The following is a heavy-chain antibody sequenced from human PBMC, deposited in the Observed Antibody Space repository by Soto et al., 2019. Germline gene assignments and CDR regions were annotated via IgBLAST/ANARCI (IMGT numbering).Heavy chain of an antibody. CDR2: ISSSSSYT. CDR1: GFTFSDYY. V-gene: IGHV3-11*06. Sequence: WGSLRLSCAASGFTFSDYYMSWICQAPGKGLEWVSYISSSSSYTNYADSVKGRFTISRDNAKNSLYLQMNSLRAEDTAVYYCARDIYDYVWGSYEDDAFDIWGQGTMVTVS. CDR3: ARDIYDYVWGSYEDDAFDI. J-gene: IGHJ3*02. D-gene: IGHD3-16*01.